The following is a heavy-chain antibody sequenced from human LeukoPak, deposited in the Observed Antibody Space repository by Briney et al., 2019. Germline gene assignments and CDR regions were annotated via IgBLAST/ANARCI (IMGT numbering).Heavy chain of an antibody. CDR3: TKDGAATAPPEVMAV. V-gene: IGHV3-7*01. CDR2: INHEGSEK. D-gene: IGHD6-13*01. Sequence: GGSLRLSCTASGFTFSNYYMSWVRQAPGKGLEWLANINHEGSEKNYVDSVKGRFTISGDNTKSSVFLQMNSLRAEDTALYYCTKDGAATAPPEVMAVWGQGTTVTVSS. J-gene: IGHJ6*02. CDR1: GFTFSNYY.